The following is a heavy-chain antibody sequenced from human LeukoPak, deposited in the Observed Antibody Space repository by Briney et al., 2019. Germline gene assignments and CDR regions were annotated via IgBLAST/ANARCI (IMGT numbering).Heavy chain of an antibody. Sequence: ASVKVSCKASGGTFSSYAISWVRQAPGQGLEWMGRIIPILGIANYAQKFQGRVTITADKSTSTAYMELSSLRSEDTAVYYCARHLNCGGDCSTRASIGYWGQGTLVTASS. CDR2: IIPILGIA. D-gene: IGHD2-21*02. V-gene: IGHV1-69*04. CDR3: ARHLNCGGDCSTRASIGY. CDR1: GGTFSSYA. J-gene: IGHJ4*02.